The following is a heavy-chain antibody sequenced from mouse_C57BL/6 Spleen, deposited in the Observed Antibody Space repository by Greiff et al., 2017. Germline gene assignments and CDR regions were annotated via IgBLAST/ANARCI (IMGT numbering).Heavy chain of an antibody. CDR2: IYPGSGNT. Sequence: LMESGPELVKPGASVKISCKASGYTFTDYYINWVKLRPGQGLEWIGWIYPGSGNTKYNEKFKGKATLTVDTSSSTAYMQLSSLTSEDSAVYFCARRYGSSYDYWGQGTTLTVSS. CDR1: GYTFTDYY. D-gene: IGHD1-1*01. CDR3: ARRYGSSYDY. J-gene: IGHJ2*01. V-gene: IGHV1-84*01.